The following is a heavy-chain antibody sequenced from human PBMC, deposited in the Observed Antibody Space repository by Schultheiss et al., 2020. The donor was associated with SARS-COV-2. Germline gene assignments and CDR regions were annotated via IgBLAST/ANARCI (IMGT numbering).Heavy chain of an antibody. V-gene: IGHV4-31*03. CDR1: GGSISSGGYY. CDR3: ARSVRWAYWYFDL. J-gene: IGHJ2*01. D-gene: IGHD3-10*01. Sequence: SETLSLTCTVSGGSISSGGYYWSWIRQHPGKGLEWIGYIYYSGSTYYNPSLKSRVTISVDTSKNQFSLKLSSVTAADTAVYYCARSVRWAYWYFDLWGRGTLVTVSS. CDR2: IYYSGST.